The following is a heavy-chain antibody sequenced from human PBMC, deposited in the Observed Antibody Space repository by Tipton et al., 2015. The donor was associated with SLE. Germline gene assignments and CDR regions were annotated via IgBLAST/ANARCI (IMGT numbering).Heavy chain of an antibody. CDR1: GGSISSSDYS. J-gene: IGHJ6*02. D-gene: IGHD6-19*01. V-gene: IGHV4-30-2*01. CDR3: ARDRGGSSGWHKDYYFYAMDV. Sequence: LRLSCAVSGGSISSSDYSWAWVRQPPGKGLEWIGYIYRSGSTYYNPSLKSRVIISIDRSKNHFSLSLTSVTAADTAVYYCARDRGGSSGWHKDYYFYAMDVWGPGATVTVSS. CDR2: IYRSGST.